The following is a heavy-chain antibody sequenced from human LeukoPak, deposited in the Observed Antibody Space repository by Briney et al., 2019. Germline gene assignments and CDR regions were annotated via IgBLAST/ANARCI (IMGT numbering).Heavy chain of an antibody. J-gene: IGHJ6*02. Sequence: PGGSLRLSCAASGFTFSSYAMHWVHQAPGKGLEWVAVISYDGSNKYYADSVKGRFTISRDNSKNTLYLQMNSLRAEDTAMYYCARDYGRSRDYGMDVWGQGTTVTVSS. CDR1: GFTFSSYA. D-gene: IGHD3-10*01. V-gene: IGHV3-30-3*01. CDR2: ISYDGSNK. CDR3: ARDYGRSRDYGMDV.